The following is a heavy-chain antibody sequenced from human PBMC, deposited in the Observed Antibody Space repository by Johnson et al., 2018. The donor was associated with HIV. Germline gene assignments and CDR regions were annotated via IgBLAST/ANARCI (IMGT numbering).Heavy chain of an antibody. CDR3: AKDQYGSSGRYAFDI. V-gene: IGHV3-9*01. CDR2: ITWNSDNI. J-gene: IGHJ3*02. CDR1: GFTFDNYA. Sequence: VQLMESGGGLVQPGRSLRLSCVASGFTFDNYAMHWVRQPPGKGLEWVSGITWNSDNITYADSVKGRFTISRENAKNSLYLQMNSLRAEDTAVYYCAKDQYGSSGRYAFDIWGQGTMVTVSS. D-gene: IGHD3-10*01.